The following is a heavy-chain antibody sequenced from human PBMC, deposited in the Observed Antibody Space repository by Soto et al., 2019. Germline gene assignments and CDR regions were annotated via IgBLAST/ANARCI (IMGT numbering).Heavy chain of an antibody. CDR2: IYFNDYK. CDR1: RCSLSTGGRG. D-gene: IGHD4-17*01. V-gene: IGHV2-5*01. CDR3: AHRGYGDYPRDNWFDP. J-gene: IGHJ5*02. Sequence: GXTRGSPTTALTXNCAFSRCSLSTGGRGVGWIRQPRVKAVEWLALIYFNDYKRFSPYLRSRLTITKDTSKNKVVLTMTNMDTVETATYYCAHRGYGDYPRDNWFDPWGQGTLVTVSS.